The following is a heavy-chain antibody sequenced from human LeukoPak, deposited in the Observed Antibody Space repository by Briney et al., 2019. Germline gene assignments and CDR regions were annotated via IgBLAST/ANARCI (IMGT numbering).Heavy chain of an antibody. V-gene: IGHV4-31*03. D-gene: IGHD3-22*01. J-gene: IGHJ3*02. CDR3: ASYNDSSGQGAFDI. CDR1: GGSISSGGYY. CDR2: IYYSGST. Sequence: SETLSLTCTVSGGSISSGGYYWSWIRQHPGKGLEWIGYIYYSGSTYYNPSLKSRVTISVDTSKNQFSLKLSSVTAADMAVYYCASYNDSSGQGAFDIWGQGTMVTVSS.